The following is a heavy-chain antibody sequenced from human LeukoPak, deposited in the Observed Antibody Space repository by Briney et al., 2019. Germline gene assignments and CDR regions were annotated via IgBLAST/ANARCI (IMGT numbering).Heavy chain of an antibody. CDR2: FSNNGGDT. J-gene: IGHJ4*02. V-gene: IGHV3-64D*06. CDR3: MNPNHYGSGR. Sequence: GGSLRLSCSVSGFTFSSYVMHWVRQALGKGLESVSGFSNNGGDTYYADSVKGRFTISRDNSENTLYLQMSSLRPEDTAVYYCMNPNHYGSGRWGQGTLVTVSS. D-gene: IGHD3-10*01. CDR1: GFTFSSYV.